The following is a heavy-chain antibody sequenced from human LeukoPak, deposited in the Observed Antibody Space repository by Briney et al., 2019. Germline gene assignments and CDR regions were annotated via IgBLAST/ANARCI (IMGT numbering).Heavy chain of an antibody. D-gene: IGHD6-19*01. CDR1: GYTLTELS. CDR3: ATDLIFGIAVAGTATDY. Sequence: ASVKVSCKVSGYTLTELSMHWVRQAPGKGLEWMGGFDPEDGETIYAQKFQGRVTMTEDTSTDTAYMEPSSLRSEDTAVYYCATDLIFGIAVAGTATDYWGQGTLVTVSS. V-gene: IGHV1-24*01. J-gene: IGHJ4*02. CDR2: FDPEDGET.